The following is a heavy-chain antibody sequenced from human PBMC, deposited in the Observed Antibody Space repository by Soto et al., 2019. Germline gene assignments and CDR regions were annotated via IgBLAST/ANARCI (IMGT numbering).Heavy chain of an antibody. CDR1: GFSLSTSGVG. Sequence: SGPTLVNPTQTLTLTCTFSGFSLSTSGVGVGWIRQPPGKALEWLALIYWDDDKRYSPSLKSRLTITKDTSKNQVVLTMTNMDPVDTATYYCAHSPIGYCSGGSCYGRGWFDPWGQGTLVTVS. D-gene: IGHD2-15*01. CDR2: IYWDDDK. J-gene: IGHJ5*02. V-gene: IGHV2-5*02. CDR3: AHSPIGYCSGGSCYGRGWFDP.